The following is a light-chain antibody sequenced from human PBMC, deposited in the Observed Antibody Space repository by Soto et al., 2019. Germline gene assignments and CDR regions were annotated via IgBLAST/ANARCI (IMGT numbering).Light chain of an antibody. CDR1: SSDVGSYNL. CDR2: EDT. Sequence: QSALTQPASVSGSPGQSITISCTGTSSDVGSYNLVSWYQQHPGKAPKFLIYEDTNRPSGVSNRFSASKSGNTASLTISGLQAEDETDYYCCSYTSNITPYVFGTGTKLTVL. CDR3: CSYTSNITPYV. V-gene: IGLV2-14*02. J-gene: IGLJ1*01.